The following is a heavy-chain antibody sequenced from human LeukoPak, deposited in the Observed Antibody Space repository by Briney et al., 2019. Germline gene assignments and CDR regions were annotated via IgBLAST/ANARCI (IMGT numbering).Heavy chain of an antibody. J-gene: IGHJ4*02. V-gene: IGHV4-39*07. CDR2: IYYSGST. D-gene: IGHD3-10*01. CDR1: GGSISSSSYY. CDR3: ARVADGWFGEFFDY. Sequence: SETLSLTCTVSGGSISSSSYYWGWIRQPPGKGLEWIGSIYYSGSTYYNPSLKSRVTISVDTSKNQFSLKLSSVTAADTAVYYCARVADGWFGEFFDYWGQGTLVTVSS.